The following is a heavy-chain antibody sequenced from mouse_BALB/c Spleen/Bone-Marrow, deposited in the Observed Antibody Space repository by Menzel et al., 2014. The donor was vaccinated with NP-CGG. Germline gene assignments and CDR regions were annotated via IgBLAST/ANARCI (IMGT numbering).Heavy chain of an antibody. CDR3: ARDEDYAMDY. CDR2: ISSGSSTI. Sequence: EVMLVESGGGLVQPGGSRKLSCAASGFTFSSFGMHWVRQAPEKGLEWVAYISSGSSTIYYADTVKGRFTISRDNPKNTLFRQMTSLRSEDTAMYYCARDEDYAMDYWGQGTSVTVSS. CDR1: GFTFSSFG. J-gene: IGHJ4*01. V-gene: IGHV5-17*02.